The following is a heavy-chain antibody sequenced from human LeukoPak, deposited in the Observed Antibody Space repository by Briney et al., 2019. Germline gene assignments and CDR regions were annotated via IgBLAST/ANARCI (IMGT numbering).Heavy chain of an antibody. CDR1: GYSISSGYY. Sequence: SETLSLTCAVSGYSISSGYYWGWLRQPPGKGLEWIGSIYHSGSTYYNPSLKSRVTISVDTSKNQFSLKLSSVSAADTAVYYCARVSMVRGVILDYWGEGTLVTVSS. J-gene: IGHJ4*02. CDR2: IYHSGST. V-gene: IGHV4-38-2*01. D-gene: IGHD3-10*01. CDR3: ARVSMVRGVILDY.